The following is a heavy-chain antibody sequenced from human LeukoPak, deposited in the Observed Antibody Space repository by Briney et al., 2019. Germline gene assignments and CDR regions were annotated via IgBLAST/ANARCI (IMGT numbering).Heavy chain of an antibody. CDR3: ARDTLGYCSSTSCPLALDI. Sequence: ASVKVSCKASGYTFTSYYMHWVRQAPGQGLEWMGIINPSGGSTSYAQKFQGRVTMTRDTSTSTVYMELSSLRSEDTAVYYCARDTLGYCSSTSCPLALDIWGQGTMVTVSS. CDR2: INPSGGST. CDR1: GYTFTSYY. J-gene: IGHJ3*02. V-gene: IGHV1-46*01. D-gene: IGHD2-2*01.